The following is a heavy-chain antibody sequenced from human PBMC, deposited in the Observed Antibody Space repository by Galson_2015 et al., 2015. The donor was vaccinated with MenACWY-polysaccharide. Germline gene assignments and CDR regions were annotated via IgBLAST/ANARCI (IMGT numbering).Heavy chain of an antibody. Sequence: SVKVSCKASGYTFTSYDINWVRQATGQGLEWMGRMNPNSGNTGYAQKFQGRVTMTRDTSISTAYMELSSLRSEDTAVYYCARGVGATSRPNYWGQGTLVTVSS. D-gene: IGHD1-26*01. CDR2: MNPNSGNT. J-gene: IGHJ4*02. CDR3: ARGVGATSRPNY. CDR1: GYTFTSYD. V-gene: IGHV1-8*01.